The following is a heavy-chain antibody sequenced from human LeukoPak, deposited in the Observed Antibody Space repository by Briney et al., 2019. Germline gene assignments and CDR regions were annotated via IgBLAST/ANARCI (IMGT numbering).Heavy chain of an antibody. Sequence: PSETRSLTCTVSGGSITGFYWSWIRQSPGKGLEWVGCVYYSGTTYYNPSLQSRVTISADTSKNQFSLELSSVTAADTAVYYCATSDSSTDWYRSSYWYFDIWGRGTLVTVSS. D-gene: IGHD6-19*01. V-gene: IGHV4-59*12. CDR3: ATSDSSTDWYRSSYWYFDI. CDR1: GGSITGFY. J-gene: IGHJ2*01. CDR2: VYYSGTT.